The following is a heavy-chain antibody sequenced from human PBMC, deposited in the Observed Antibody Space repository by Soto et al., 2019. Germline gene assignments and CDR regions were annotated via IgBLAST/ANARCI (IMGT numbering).Heavy chain of an antibody. J-gene: IGHJ4*02. CDR2: ISYDGSNK. Sequence: GGSLRLSCAASGFTFSSYAMHWVRQAPGKGLEWVAVISYDGSNKYYADSVKGRFTISRDNSKNTLYLQMNSLRTEDTAVYYCARDHSRTVDYWGQGTLVTVSS. D-gene: IGHD6-13*01. V-gene: IGHV3-30-3*01. CDR3: ARDHSRTVDY. CDR1: GFTFSSYA.